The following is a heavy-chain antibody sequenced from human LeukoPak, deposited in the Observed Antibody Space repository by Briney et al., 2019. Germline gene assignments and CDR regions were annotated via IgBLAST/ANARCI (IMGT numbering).Heavy chain of an antibody. Sequence: SETLSLTCTVSGGSISSYYWSWIRQPPGKGLEWIGYIYYSGSTNYNPSLKSRVTISVDTSKNQFSLKLSSVTAADTAVYYCARVGYSGYYPDAFDIWGQGTMVTVSS. J-gene: IGHJ3*02. CDR1: GGSISSYY. D-gene: IGHD3-22*01. V-gene: IGHV4-59*01. CDR3: ARVGYSGYYPDAFDI. CDR2: IYYSGST.